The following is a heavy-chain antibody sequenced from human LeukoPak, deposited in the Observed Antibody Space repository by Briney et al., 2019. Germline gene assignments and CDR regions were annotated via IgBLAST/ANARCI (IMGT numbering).Heavy chain of an antibody. Sequence: SVKVSCKASGGTFSSYAISWVRQAPGQGLEWMGGIIPIFGTANYAQKFQGRVTITTDESTSTAYMELSSLRSEDTAVYYCARGGYYDSSGCYVAFDIWGQGTMVTVSS. J-gene: IGHJ3*02. D-gene: IGHD3-22*01. CDR2: IIPIFGTA. V-gene: IGHV1-69*05. CDR1: GGTFSSYA. CDR3: ARGGYYDSSGCYVAFDI.